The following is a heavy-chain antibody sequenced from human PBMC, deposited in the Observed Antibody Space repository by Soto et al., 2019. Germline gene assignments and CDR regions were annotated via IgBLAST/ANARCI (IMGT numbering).Heavy chain of an antibody. CDR3: ASESYGGEFDY. V-gene: IGHV1-3*05. D-gene: IGHD4-17*01. Sequence: QVQLVQSGAEEKKPGASVKVSCKASGYTFTSYAMHWVRQAPGQRLEWMGWINAGNGNTNYSQKFQGRVTITRDTTASPAYMELSSLRSEDTAVYYCASESYGGEFDYWGQGTLVTVSS. CDR1: GYTFTSYA. J-gene: IGHJ4*02. CDR2: INAGNGNT.